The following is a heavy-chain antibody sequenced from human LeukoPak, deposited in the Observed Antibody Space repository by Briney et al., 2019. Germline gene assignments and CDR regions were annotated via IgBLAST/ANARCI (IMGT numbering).Heavy chain of an antibody. Sequence: GGSLRLSCAASGFTFNSYWMTWVRQAPGKGLEWVASIKQDGSKNYYVDSVKGRFTISRDNAKNSLSLQMNSLRAEDTAVYYCARESEWEPPDYWGQGTLVTVSS. V-gene: IGHV3-7*01. J-gene: IGHJ4*02. D-gene: IGHD1-26*01. CDR3: ARESEWEPPDY. CDR2: IKQDGSKN. CDR1: GFTFNSYW.